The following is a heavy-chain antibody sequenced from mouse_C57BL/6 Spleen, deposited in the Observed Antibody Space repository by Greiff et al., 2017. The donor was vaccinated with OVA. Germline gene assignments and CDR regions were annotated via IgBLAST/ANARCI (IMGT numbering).Heavy chain of an antibody. J-gene: IGHJ4*01. CDR2: INPNNGGT. Sequence: EVQLQQSGPELVKPGASVKISCKASGYTFTDYYMNWVKQSHGKSLEWIGDINPNNGGTSYNQKFKGKATLTVDKSSSTAYMELRSLTSEDSAVYYCARRDMMDDWGQGTSVTVSS. V-gene: IGHV1-26*01. CDR1: GYTFTDYY. CDR3: ARRDMMDD.